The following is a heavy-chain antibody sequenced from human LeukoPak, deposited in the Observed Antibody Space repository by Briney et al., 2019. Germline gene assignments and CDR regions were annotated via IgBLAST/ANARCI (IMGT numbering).Heavy chain of an antibody. V-gene: IGHV4-61*01. CDR1: GGSVSSGSYY. CDR2: IYYSGRT. CDR3: ARGEITMVRGVIHYGMDV. D-gene: IGHD3-10*01. Sequence: SETLSLTCTVSGGSVSSGSYYWSWLRQPPGKGLEWIGYIYYSGRTNYNPSLKRRVTISVDTSKNQFSLKLSSVTAAGTAVYCCARGEITMVRGVIHYGMDVWGKGTTVTVSS. J-gene: IGHJ6*04.